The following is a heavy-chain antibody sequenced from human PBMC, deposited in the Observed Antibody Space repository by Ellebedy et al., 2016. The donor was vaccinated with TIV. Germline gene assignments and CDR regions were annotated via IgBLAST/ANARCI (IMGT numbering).Heavy chain of an antibody. V-gene: IGHV3-7*01. J-gene: IGHJ4*02. Sequence: GESLKISXAASGFYFGDYWMSWVRQAPGKGLEWVANIKKDGREKNYVDSVRGRFTISRGNAKNSLYLQMSSLRAEDTAVYYCARDGSIAVDGTSDYWGQGTLVTVSS. D-gene: IGHD6-19*01. CDR1: GFYFGDYW. CDR3: ARDGSIAVDGTSDY. CDR2: IKKDGREK.